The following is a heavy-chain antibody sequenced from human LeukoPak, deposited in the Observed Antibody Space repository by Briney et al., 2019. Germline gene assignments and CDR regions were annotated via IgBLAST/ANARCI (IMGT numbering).Heavy chain of an antibody. CDR1: GGSFSGYY. CDR2: INHSGST. Sequence: SETLSLTCAVYGGSFSGYYWSWIRQPPVKGLEWIGEINHSGSTNYNPSLKSRVTISVDTSKNQFSLKLSSVTAADTAVYYCARGHITIFGVVITFDYWGQGTLVTVSS. V-gene: IGHV4-34*01. J-gene: IGHJ4*02. CDR3: ARGHITIFGVVITFDY. D-gene: IGHD3-3*01.